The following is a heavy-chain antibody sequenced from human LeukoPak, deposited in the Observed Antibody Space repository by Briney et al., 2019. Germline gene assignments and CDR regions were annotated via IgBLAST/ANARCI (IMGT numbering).Heavy chain of an antibody. D-gene: IGHD3-22*01. Sequence: GGSLRLSCAASGFTFSNAWMSWVRQAPGKGLERVGRIKSKTDGGTTDYAAPVKGRFTISRDDSKNTLYLQMNSLKTEDTAVYYCTTHADYYDSSGLDYWGQGTLVTVSS. J-gene: IGHJ4*02. CDR1: GFTFSNAW. CDR2: IKSKTDGGTT. V-gene: IGHV3-15*01. CDR3: TTHADYYDSSGLDY.